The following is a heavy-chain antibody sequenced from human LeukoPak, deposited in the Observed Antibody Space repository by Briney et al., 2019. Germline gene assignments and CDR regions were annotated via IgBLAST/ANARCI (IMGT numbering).Heavy chain of an antibody. J-gene: IGHJ2*01. V-gene: IGHV4-59*01. CDR2: IYYSGST. CDR3: AREAAATSL. CDR1: GGSISSYY. D-gene: IGHD6-25*01. Sequence: SETLSLTCTVSGGSISSYYWSWIRQPPGKGLGWVGYIYYSGSTNYNPSLKSRVTISVDTSKNQFSLKLSSVTAADTAVYYCAREAAATSLWGRGTLVTVSS.